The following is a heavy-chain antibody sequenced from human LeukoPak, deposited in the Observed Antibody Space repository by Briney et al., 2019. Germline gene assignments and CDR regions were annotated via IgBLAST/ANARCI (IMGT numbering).Heavy chain of an antibody. CDR3: ARENYGVFDC. CDR1: EFTIGNYW. CDR2: IKQDGSEK. D-gene: IGHD4/OR15-4a*01. J-gene: IGHJ4*02. Sequence: GGSLRLSCAASEFTIGNYWMTWVRQAPGKGLEWVANIKQDGSEKYYVDSVKGRFTTSRDNAKNSLHLQMNSLRAEDTAVYYCARENYGVFDCWGPGTPVIVSS. V-gene: IGHV3-7*03.